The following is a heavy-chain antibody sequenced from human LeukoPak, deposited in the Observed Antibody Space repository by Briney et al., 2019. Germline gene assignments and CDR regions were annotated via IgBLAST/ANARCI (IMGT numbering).Heavy chain of an antibody. Sequence: SETLSLTCTVSGASFSNNYWSWIRQPPGKGLEWIGRIYSSGSTNYNPSLKSRLTISLDTSKNQFSLRLSSVTAADTAVYYCARQFDPWGQGILVTVSS. J-gene: IGHJ5*02. CDR3: ARQFDP. CDR2: IYSSGST. V-gene: IGHV4-59*08. CDR1: GASFSNNY.